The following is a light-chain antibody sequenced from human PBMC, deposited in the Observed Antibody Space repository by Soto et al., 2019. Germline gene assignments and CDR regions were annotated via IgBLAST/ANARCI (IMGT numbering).Light chain of an antibody. CDR2: GAS. V-gene: IGKV3-20*01. CDR3: HQYGCSPRHT. J-gene: IGKJ4*01. Sequence: EIVFTQSRGTVSLSRGERATLSCRASQSVSSRYLAWYQQKPGQAPRLLIHGASSRATGIPDRFSGSGSGTDFTLTISRLEPEDFAVSYCHQYGCSPRHTFGGGKKVYMK. CDR1: QSVSSRY.